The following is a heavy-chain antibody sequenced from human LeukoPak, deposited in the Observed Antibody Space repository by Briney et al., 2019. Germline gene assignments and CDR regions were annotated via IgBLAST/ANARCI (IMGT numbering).Heavy chain of an antibody. V-gene: IGHV5-51*01. CDR2: IYPTDSDT. Sequence: GESLKISCKGSGYSFTSYWIGWVRQMPGKGLEWMGIIYPTDSDTRYNPSFQGQVTFSADKSINTAYLQWSSLKASDTAMYFCARRGYDSSFDYWGQGTLLTVSS. J-gene: IGHJ4*02. D-gene: IGHD5-12*01. CDR3: ARRGYDSSFDY. CDR1: GYSFTSYW.